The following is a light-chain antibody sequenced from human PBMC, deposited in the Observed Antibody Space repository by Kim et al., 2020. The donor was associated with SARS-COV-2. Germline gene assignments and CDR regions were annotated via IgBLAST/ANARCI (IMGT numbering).Light chain of an antibody. J-gene: IGKJ1*01. CDR3: QQYGSSQT. CDR2: GAS. CDR1: QSVSSSY. V-gene: IGKV3-20*01. Sequence: LSPGERSTLSCRASQSVSSSYLAWYQQKPGQAPRLLIYGASSRATGIPDRFSGSGSGTDFTLTISRLEPEDFAEYYCQQYGSSQTFGQGTKVDIK.